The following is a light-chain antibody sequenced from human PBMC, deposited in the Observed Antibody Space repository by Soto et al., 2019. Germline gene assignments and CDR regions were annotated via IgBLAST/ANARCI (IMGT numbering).Light chain of an antibody. CDR3: QQYGSSPYT. V-gene: IGKV3-20*01. Sequence: EIVLTQSPGTLSLSPGERATLSCRASQSVSSSYLAWYQQKPGQAPRLLIYGASNRATGIPDRFSGSGSGTDFTLTISRLELEDLAVYYCQQYGSSPYTFGQGTKLEIK. CDR1: QSVSSSY. J-gene: IGKJ2*01. CDR2: GAS.